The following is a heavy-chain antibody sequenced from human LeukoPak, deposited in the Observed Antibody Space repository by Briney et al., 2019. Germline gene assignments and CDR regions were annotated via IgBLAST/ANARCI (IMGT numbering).Heavy chain of an antibody. Sequence: SETLSLTCTVFGGSVSSAGYYWSWVRQPPGEGLEWIGYIYHDGSTYYNPSLKSRVTLSVDRSKNQFSLKLSSVTAADTAVYYCARWADYWGQGTLVTVSS. CDR3: ARWADY. J-gene: IGHJ4*02. CDR2: IYHDGST. CDR1: GGSVSSAGYY. V-gene: IGHV4-30-2*01.